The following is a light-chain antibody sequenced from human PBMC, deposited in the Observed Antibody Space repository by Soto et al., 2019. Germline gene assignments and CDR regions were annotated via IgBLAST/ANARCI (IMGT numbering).Light chain of an antibody. J-gene: IGKJ2*01. Sequence: EIVLTQSPATLSVSPGERATLSCRASQTVSSTYLAWYQQKPGQAPRLLIYGASSRATDIPDRFSGSGSGTDFTLTISRLEPEDFAVYYCQLYGSSPTYTFGQGTKVDIK. CDR1: QTVSSTY. CDR3: QLYGSSPTYT. CDR2: GAS. V-gene: IGKV3-20*01.